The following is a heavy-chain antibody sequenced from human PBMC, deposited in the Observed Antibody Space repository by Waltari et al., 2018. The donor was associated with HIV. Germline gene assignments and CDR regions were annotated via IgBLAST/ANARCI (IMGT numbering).Heavy chain of an antibody. V-gene: IGHV3-20*04. CDR3: ARDYGSGSYYNY. CDR1: GFNFDDYG. D-gene: IGHD3-10*01. J-gene: IGHJ4*02. Sequence: EVQLVESGGGVVRPGGPLRLSCVASGFNFDDYGMSWVRQAPGKGLEWVSGINWNGGSTGYADSVKGRFSISRDNAKNSLYLQMNSLRAEDTALYYCARDYGSGSYYNYWGQGTLVTVSS. CDR2: INWNGGST.